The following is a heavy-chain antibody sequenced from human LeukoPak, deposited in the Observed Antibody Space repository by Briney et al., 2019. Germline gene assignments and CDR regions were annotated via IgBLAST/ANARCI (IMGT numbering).Heavy chain of an antibody. CDR3: ASITMVRGVNY. D-gene: IGHD3-10*01. Sequence: SETLSLTFTVSGGSISSGDYYWSWIRQPPGKGLEWIGYIYYSGSTYYNPSLKSRVTISVDTSKNQFSLKLSSVTAADTAVYYCASITMVRGVNYWGQGTLVTVSS. J-gene: IGHJ4*02. CDR1: GGSISSGDYY. V-gene: IGHV4-30-4*08. CDR2: IYYSGST.